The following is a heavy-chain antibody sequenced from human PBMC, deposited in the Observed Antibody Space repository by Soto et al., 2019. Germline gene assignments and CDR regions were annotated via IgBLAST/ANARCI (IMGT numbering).Heavy chain of an antibody. D-gene: IGHD2-15*01. CDR2: ISAYNGNT. CDR3: ASLRGGSSYQYYGMDV. Sequence: ASVKVSCKASGYTFTGYGISWVRQAPGQGLEWMGWISAYNGNTNYAQKLQGRVTMTTDTSTSTAYMELRSLRSDDTAVYYCASLRGGSSYQYYGMDVWGQGTTVTVS. V-gene: IGHV1-18*01. J-gene: IGHJ6*02. CDR1: GYTFTGYG.